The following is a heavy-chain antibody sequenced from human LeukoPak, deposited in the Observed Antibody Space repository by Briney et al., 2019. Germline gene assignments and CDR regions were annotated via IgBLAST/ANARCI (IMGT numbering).Heavy chain of an antibody. J-gene: IGHJ4*02. CDR2: INHSGST. Sequence: SETLSLTCAVYGGSFSGYYWSWIRQPPGKGLEWIGEINHSGSTNYNPSLKSRVTISVDTSKNQFSLKLSSVTAADTAVYYCAIAQAAHIAVAPFDYWGQGTLVTVSS. CDR3: AIAQAAHIAVAPFDY. V-gene: IGHV4-34*01. CDR1: GGSFSGYY. D-gene: IGHD6-19*01.